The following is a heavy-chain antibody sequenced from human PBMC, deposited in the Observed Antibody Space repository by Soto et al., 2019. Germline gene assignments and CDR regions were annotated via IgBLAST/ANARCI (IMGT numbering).Heavy chain of an antibody. CDR3: GRDLTSNANCIDP. J-gene: IGHJ5*02. CDR2: IYYTGKT. CDR1: GDYIHVGGYY. V-gene: IGHV4-30-4*01. Sequence: TLSLTCSVSGDYIHVGGYYWTWVRQRPGKGLEWMGYIYYTGKTYYNPSLESRLTMSVDRSKNQFSLRLTSVTAADTAVYFCGRDLTSNANCIDPWGQGTLVTVSS. D-gene: IGHD2-2*01.